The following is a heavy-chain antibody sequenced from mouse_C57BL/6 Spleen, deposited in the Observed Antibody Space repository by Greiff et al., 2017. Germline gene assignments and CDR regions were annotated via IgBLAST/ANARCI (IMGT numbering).Heavy chain of an antibody. D-gene: IGHD1-1*01. CDR2: IHPNSGST. V-gene: IGHV1-64*01. CDR1: GYTFTSYW. J-gene: IGHJ2*01. Sequence: VQLQQPGAELVKPGASVKLSCKASGYTFTSYWMHWVKQRPGQGLEWIGMIHPNSGSTNYNEKFKSKATLTVDKSSSTAYMQLSSLTSEDSAVYYCAREGEYYGSSYGDYWGQGTTLTVSS. CDR3: AREGEYYGSSYGDY.